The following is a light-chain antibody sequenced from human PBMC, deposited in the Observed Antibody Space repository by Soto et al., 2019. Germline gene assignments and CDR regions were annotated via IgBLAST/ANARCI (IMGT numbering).Light chain of an antibody. V-gene: IGKV1-39*01. CDR2: SAS. CDR1: RSINTY. J-gene: IGKJ1*01. Sequence: DIQMTQSPSSLSASVGDRVTITCRASRSINTYVNWYQQRPGKAPELLIYSASSLHTGVPSRFSGSGAGTDFTFTINSLLPEDFAIYYCQQTYSTPRTFGQGTKLDI. CDR3: QQTYSTPRT.